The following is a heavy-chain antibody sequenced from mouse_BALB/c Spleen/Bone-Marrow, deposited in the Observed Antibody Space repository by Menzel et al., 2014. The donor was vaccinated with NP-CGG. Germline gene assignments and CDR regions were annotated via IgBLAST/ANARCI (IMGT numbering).Heavy chain of an antibody. Sequence: EVQLQESGPGLVKPSQTVSLTCTVTGISITTGNYRWSWIRQFPGNKLEWIGYIYYSGTITYNPSLTSRTTITRDTSKNQFFLEMNSLTAEDTATYYCARYLGAYFDYWGQGTTLTVSP. D-gene: IGHD1-1*01. J-gene: IGHJ2*01. CDR1: GISITTGNYR. CDR2: IYYSGTI. CDR3: ARYLGAYFDY. V-gene: IGHV3-5*02.